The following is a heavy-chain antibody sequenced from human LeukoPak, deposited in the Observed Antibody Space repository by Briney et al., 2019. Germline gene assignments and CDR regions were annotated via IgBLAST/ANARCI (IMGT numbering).Heavy chain of an antibody. CDR3: SRASTIAAPGAIPNDF. Sequence: GSSVKVSCKASGGTFSSYAISWVRQAPGQGLEWMGWINPNSGGTNYAQKFQGRVTMTRDTSISTAYMELSSLRSDDSAVYFCSRASTIAAPGAIPNDFWGQGTLVTVSS. V-gene: IGHV1-2*02. J-gene: IGHJ4*02. CDR2: INPNSGGT. D-gene: IGHD6-13*01. CDR1: GGTFSSYA.